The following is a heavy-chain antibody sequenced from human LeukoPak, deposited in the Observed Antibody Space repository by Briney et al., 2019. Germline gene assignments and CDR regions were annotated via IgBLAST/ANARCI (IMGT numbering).Heavy chain of an antibody. Sequence: SETLSLTCTVSGGSISSGDYYWSWIRQPPGKGLEWIGYIYYSGGTYYNPSLKSRVTISVDTSKNQFSLKLSSVTAADTAVYYYARVFSFGVVTTHYFDYWGQGTLVTVSS. CDR1: GGSISSGDYY. CDR2: IYYSGGT. J-gene: IGHJ4*02. V-gene: IGHV4-30-4*08. D-gene: IGHD3-3*01. CDR3: ARVFSFGVVTTHYFDY.